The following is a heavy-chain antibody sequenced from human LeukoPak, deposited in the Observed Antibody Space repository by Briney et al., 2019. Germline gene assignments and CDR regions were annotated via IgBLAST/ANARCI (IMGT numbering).Heavy chain of an antibody. CDR3: ARVSGKYYDFWSGYYLSSNYYYYYMDV. CDR2: IYYSGST. D-gene: IGHD3-3*01. Sequence: PSETLSLTCTVSGGSISSSSYYWGWIRQPPGKGLEWIGSIYYSGSTYYNPSLKSRVTISVDTSKNQFSLKLSSVTAADTAVYYCARVSGKYYDFWSGYYLSSNYYYYYMDVWGKGTTVTVSS. J-gene: IGHJ6*03. V-gene: IGHV4-39*01. CDR1: GGSISSSSYY.